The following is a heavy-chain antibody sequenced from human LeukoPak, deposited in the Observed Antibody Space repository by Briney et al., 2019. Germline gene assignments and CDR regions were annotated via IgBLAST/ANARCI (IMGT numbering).Heavy chain of an antibody. CDR2: IYYSGST. J-gene: IGHJ6*03. CDR3: ARADYGGNRMGYYYYYMDV. CDR1: GGSISSNSYY. V-gene: IGHV4-39*07. D-gene: IGHD4-23*01. Sequence: SETLSLTCAVSGGSISSNSYYWGWIRQPPGKGLEWIGSIYYSGSTYYNPSLKSRVTISVDTSKNQFSLKLSSVTAADTAVYYCARADYGGNRMGYYYYYMDVWGKGTTVTVSS.